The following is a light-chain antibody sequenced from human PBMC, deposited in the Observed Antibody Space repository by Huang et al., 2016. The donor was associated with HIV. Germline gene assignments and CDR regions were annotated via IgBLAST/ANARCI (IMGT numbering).Light chain of an antibody. V-gene: IGKV3-11*01. CDR1: QSVRYY. CDR3: QQRSDWPAIT. Sequence: EIVLTQSPATLSLSPGESATLSCRASQSVRYYLAWYQQKPGQAPRLLIDDSSNRATGIPARFSGSGSDTDFTLIIGSLEPEDSAVYYCQQRSDWPAITFGQGTRLEIK. CDR2: DSS. J-gene: IGKJ5*01.